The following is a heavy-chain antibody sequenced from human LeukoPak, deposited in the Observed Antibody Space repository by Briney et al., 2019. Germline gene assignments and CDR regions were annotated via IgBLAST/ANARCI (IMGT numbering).Heavy chain of an antibody. Sequence: GASVKVSCKASGYTFTGYYMHWVRQAPGQGLEWMGWINPDSGGTNYTQKFQGRVTMTRDTPISTAYMELSRLRSDDTAIYYCARDYASLGSGDFDYWGQGTLVTVSS. D-gene: IGHD3-10*01. CDR1: GYTFTGYY. CDR2: INPDSGGT. J-gene: IGHJ4*02. CDR3: ARDYASLGSGDFDY. V-gene: IGHV1-2*02.